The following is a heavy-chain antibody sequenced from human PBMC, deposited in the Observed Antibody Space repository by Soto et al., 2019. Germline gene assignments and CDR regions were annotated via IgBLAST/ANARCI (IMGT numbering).Heavy chain of an antibody. V-gene: IGHV3-23*01. CDR1: GFTFSSYA. D-gene: IGHD3-22*01. Sequence: GGSLRLSCAASGFTFSSYAMSWVRQAPGKGLEWVSAISGSGGSTYYADSVKGRFTISRDNSKNTLYLQMNSLRAEDTAVYYCAANRGYNYYYGMDVWGQGTTVTVSS. CDR3: AANRGYNYYYGMDV. J-gene: IGHJ6*02. CDR2: ISGSGGST.